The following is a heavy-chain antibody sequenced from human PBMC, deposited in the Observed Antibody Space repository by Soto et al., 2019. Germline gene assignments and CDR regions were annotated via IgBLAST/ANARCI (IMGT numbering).Heavy chain of an antibody. J-gene: IGHJ6*02. D-gene: IGHD1-20*01. CDR2: TYYRSKWYN. V-gene: IGHV6-1*01. CDR3: ARGLYNWNIGYLYYGMDV. CDR1: GASVSSNSAA. Sequence: SQTLSLTCAISGASVSSNSAAWNWIRQSPSRGLEWLGRTYYRSKWYNDYAVSVKSRITINPDTSKNQFSLQLNSVTPEDTAVYYCARGLYNWNIGYLYYGMDVWGQGNTVTGSS.